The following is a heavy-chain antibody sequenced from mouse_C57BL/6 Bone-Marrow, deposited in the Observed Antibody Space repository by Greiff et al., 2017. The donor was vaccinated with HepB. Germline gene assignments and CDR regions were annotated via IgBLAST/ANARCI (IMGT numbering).Heavy chain of an antibody. V-gene: IGHV1-15*01. CDR2: IDPETGGT. Sequence: QVQLKESGAELVRPGASVTLSCKASGYTFTDYEMHWVKQTPVHGLEWIGAIDPETGGTAYNQKFKGKAILTADRSSSTAYMELRSLTSEDSAVYYCTRWITTRYFDVWGTGTTVTVSS. CDR3: TRWITTRYFDV. D-gene: IGHD2-4*01. CDR1: GYTFTDYE. J-gene: IGHJ1*03.